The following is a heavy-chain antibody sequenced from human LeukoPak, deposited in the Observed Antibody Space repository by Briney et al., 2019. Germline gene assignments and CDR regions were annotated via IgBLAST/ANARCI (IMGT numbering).Heavy chain of an antibody. D-gene: IGHD1-1*01. CDR2: ISRSGGST. Sequence: GGSLRLSCAASGFNFSSYAMSWVRQAPGKGLEWVSAISRSGGSTYYADSVKGRFTISRDNSKNTLYLQMNSLRAEDAAVYYCAKDLDVLRFDPWGQGTLVTVSS. CDR3: AKDLDVLRFDP. CDR1: GFNFSSYA. J-gene: IGHJ5*02. V-gene: IGHV3-23*01.